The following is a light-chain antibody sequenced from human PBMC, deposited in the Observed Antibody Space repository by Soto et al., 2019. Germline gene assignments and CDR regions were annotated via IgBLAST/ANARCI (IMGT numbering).Light chain of an antibody. Sequence: EIVMTQSPATLSVSPGEGATLSCRASQSVSSNLAWYQQKPGQAPRLLISGASARVTGIPARSSGSGSGTDFTRSVSSLQSEDVAIYYCQQYHNWPLTCGGGTTVEIK. CDR1: QSVSSN. CDR2: GAS. V-gene: IGKV3-15*01. CDR3: QQYHNWPLT. J-gene: IGKJ4*01.